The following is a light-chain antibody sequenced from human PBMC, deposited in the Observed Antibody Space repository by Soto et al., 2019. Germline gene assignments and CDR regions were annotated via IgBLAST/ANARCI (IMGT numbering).Light chain of an antibody. V-gene: IGKV1-27*01. J-gene: IGKJ1*01. Sequence: DIQMTQSPSSLSASVGDRVTITCRASQDIRSALAWFQQKPGYLPKLLIYAASTLQSGVPSRFSGSGSATDYILTICGLQPDDVANYYCQKHDGEFGQGTKVDIK. CDR3: QKHDGE. CDR2: AAS. CDR1: QDIRSA.